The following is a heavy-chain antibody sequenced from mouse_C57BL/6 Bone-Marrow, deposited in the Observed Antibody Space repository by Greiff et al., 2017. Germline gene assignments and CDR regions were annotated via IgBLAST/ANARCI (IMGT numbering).Heavy chain of an antibody. J-gene: IGHJ3*01. CDR1: GYTFTSYW. V-gene: IGHV1-55*01. CDR3: ASGGVYFGNYGFAY. D-gene: IGHD2-1*01. Sequence: QVQLQQPGAELVKPGASVKMSCKASGYTFTSYWITWVKQRPGQGLEWIGDIYPGRGRTNYNEKFKSKATLTVDTSSSTAYMQLSSLTSEDSAVYDGASGGVYFGNYGFAYWGQGTLVTVSA. CDR2: IYPGRGRT.